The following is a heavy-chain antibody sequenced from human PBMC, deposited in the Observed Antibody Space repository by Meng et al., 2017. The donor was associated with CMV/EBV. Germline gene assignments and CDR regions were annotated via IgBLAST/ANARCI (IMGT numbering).Heavy chain of an antibody. Sequence: ASVKVSCKASGYTFTGYYMHWVRQAPGQGLKWMGWINPNSGGTNYAQKFQGRVTMTRDTSISTAYMELSRLRSDDTAVYYCARVLLRFLEWLSDYGMDVWGQGTTVTVSS. CDR1: GYTFTGYY. D-gene: IGHD3-3*01. V-gene: IGHV1-2*02. J-gene: IGHJ6*02. CDR3: ARVLLRFLEWLSDYGMDV. CDR2: INPNSGGT.